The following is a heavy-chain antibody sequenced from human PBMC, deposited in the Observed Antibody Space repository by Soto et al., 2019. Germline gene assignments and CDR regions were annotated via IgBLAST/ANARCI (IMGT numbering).Heavy chain of an antibody. V-gene: IGHV4-39*02. Sequence: PSETLSLTCTVSGGSVSSNSYSWGWIRQSPGKGLEWIGTIYSSENTYYNPSLLSRVTISVDTSKNQFSLRLSSVTAADMDVYNCARDKITGLFDYWGQGTLVTVS. CDR2: IYSSENT. CDR1: GGSVSSNSYS. D-gene: IGHD2-8*02. J-gene: IGHJ4*02. CDR3: ARDKITGLFDY.